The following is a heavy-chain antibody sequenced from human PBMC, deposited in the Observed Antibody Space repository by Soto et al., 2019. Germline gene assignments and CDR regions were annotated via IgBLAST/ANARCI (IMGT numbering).Heavy chain of an antibody. CDR1: GGSFSGYY. J-gene: IGHJ5*02. Sequence: PSETLSLTCAVYGGSFSGYYWSWIRQPPGKGLEWIGEINHSGSTNYNPSLKSRVTISVDTSKNQFSLKLSSVTAADTAVYYCARDGSGDSSGDYFPNWFDPWGQGTLVTVS. D-gene: IGHD3-22*01. CDR3: ARDGSGDSSGDYFPNWFDP. CDR2: INHSGST. V-gene: IGHV4-34*01.